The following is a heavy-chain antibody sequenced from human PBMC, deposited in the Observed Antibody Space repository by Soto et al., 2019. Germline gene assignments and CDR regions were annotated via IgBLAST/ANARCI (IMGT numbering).Heavy chain of an antibody. D-gene: IGHD3-22*01. CDR3: ASQWSYYYDSSGYYRDYYYYYGMDV. V-gene: IGHV1-69*13. J-gene: IGHJ6*02. CDR1: GGTFSSYA. Sequence: SVKVSCKASGGTFSSYAISWVRQAPGQGLEWMGGIIPIFGTANYAQKFQGRVTITADESTSTAYMELSSLRSEDTAVYYCASQWSYYYDSSGYYRDYYYYYGMDVWGQGTTVTVSS. CDR2: IIPIFGTA.